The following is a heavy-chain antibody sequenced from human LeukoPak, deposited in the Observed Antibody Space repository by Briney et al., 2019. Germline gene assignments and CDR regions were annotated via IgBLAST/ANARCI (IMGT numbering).Heavy chain of an antibody. Sequence: PSETLSLTCTVSGGSVSSHYWSWIRQPPGKGLEWIGYIYYSGTTNYNPSLKSRVTIGVDTSKNQFSLKLTAVTAADTAVYYCVGEWRGSYYYSSGPNWFDPWGQGTLVTVSS. V-gene: IGHV4-4*08. CDR1: GGSVSSHY. J-gene: IGHJ5*02. CDR2: IYYSGTT. CDR3: VGEWRGSYYYSSGPNWFDP. D-gene: IGHD3-22*01.